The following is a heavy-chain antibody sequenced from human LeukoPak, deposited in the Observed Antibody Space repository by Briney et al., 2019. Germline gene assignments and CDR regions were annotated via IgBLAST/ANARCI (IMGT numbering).Heavy chain of an antibody. J-gene: IGHJ5*02. CDR2: MSYDGTDK. CDR3: AKGEFLDSRAPLGS. Sequence: PGGSLRLSCAASGFPFSSYWMHWVRQAPGRGLEWVARMSYDGTDKYYAHSVKGRFTISRDNSKNTLYLQTDSLRAEDTAVYYCAKGEFLDSRAPLGSWGQGTLVTVSS. CDR1: GFPFSSYW. D-gene: IGHD3-3*01. V-gene: IGHV3-30*18.